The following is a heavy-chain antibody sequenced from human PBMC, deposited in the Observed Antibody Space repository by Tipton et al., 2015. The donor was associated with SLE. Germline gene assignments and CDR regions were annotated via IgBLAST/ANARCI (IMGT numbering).Heavy chain of an antibody. CDR1: GFTFSTYG. V-gene: IGHV3-33*06. D-gene: IGHD6-6*01. CDR3: AKDTLEAARSSYYYGMDV. Sequence: SLRLSCEASGFTFSTYGIHWVRQAPGKGLEWVAVMWYDGSNKHYADSVKGRFTISRDNFKNTLYLQMNSLRADDTAVCYCAKDTLEAARSSYYYGMDVWGQGTTVTVSS. CDR2: MWYDGSNK. J-gene: IGHJ6*02.